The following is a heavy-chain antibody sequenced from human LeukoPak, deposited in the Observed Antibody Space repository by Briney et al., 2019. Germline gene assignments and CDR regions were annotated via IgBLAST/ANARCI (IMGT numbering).Heavy chain of an antibody. Sequence: PSETLSLTCAVYGGSFSGYYWSWIRQPPGKGLEWIGEINHSGSTNYNPSLKSRVTISVDTSKNQFSLKLSSVTAADTAVYYCARVTGGSYYYFDYWGQGTLVTVSS. CDR1: GGSFSGYY. V-gene: IGHV4-34*01. CDR2: INHSGST. J-gene: IGHJ4*02. D-gene: IGHD1-26*01. CDR3: ARVTGGSYYYFDY.